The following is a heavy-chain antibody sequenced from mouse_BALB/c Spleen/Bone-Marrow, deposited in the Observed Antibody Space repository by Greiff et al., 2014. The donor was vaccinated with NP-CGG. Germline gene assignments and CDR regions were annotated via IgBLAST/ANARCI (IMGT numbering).Heavy chain of an antibody. CDR1: GYSITSGYY. V-gene: IGHV3-6*02. J-gene: IGHJ4*01. D-gene: IGHD2-14*01. CDR2: ISYDGSN. Sequence: VQLQQSGPGLVKPSQSLSLTCSVTGYSITSGYYWIPVRQCAHLPSSPAVWTLHYISYDGSNHYNPSLTNRVSITRDTSKNQFFLKLNSVTTEDTATYYCASVQVHAMDYWGQGTSVTVSS. CDR3: ASVQVHAMDY.